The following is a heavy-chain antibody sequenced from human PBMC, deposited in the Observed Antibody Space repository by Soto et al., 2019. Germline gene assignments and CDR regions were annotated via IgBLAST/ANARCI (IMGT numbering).Heavy chain of an antibody. V-gene: IGHV3-30-3*01. D-gene: IGHD3-10*01. J-gene: IGHJ6*02. Sequence: GGSLRLSCAASGFTFSSYAMHWVRQAPGKGLEWVAVISYDGSNKYYADSVKGRFTISRDNSKNTLYLQMNSLRAEDTAVYYCARASLISGGSLWGMDVWGQGTTVTVSS. CDR3: ARASLISGGSLWGMDV. CDR2: ISYDGSNK. CDR1: GFTFSSYA.